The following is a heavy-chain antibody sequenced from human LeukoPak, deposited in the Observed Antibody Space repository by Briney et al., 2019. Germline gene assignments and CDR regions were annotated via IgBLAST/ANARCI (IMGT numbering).Heavy chain of an antibody. Sequence: SETLSLTCTVSGGSISGSSYHRGCIRQPPGKGLEWIGSINYSWHTYYNPSLESRVTISVDSSKNQFSLKVTSVTAADTALYYCAPTYSYTRGGYDYWGPGTLVTVSS. CDR2: INYSWHT. J-gene: IGHJ4*02. D-gene: IGHD5-18*01. CDR1: GGSISGSSYH. CDR3: APTYSYTRGGYDY. V-gene: IGHV4-39*01.